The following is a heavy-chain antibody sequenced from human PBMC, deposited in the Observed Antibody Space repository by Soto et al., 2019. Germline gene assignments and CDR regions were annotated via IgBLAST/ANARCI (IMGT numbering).Heavy chain of an antibody. CDR3: ARGRGWYDY. CDR1: GYIFNRYV. CDR2: IDAGNGKT. J-gene: IGHJ4*02. V-gene: IGHV1-3*01. Sequence: QVQLMQSGAEVKKPGASVKVSCKASGYIFNRYVMHWVRQAPGQRPEWMGWIDAGNGKTKYSEKFQGRVTITRDTSASTAYMELTTLRSEDTAVYYCARGRGWYDYWGQGTQVIVSS. D-gene: IGHD6-19*01.